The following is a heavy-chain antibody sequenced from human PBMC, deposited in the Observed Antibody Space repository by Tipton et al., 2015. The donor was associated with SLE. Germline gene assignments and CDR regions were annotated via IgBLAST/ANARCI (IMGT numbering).Heavy chain of an antibody. J-gene: IGHJ3*01. CDR3: ASQSHVSSGWPDVFDF. CDR1: GYTFTSYW. D-gene: IGHD6-19*01. Sequence: QLVQSGAEVIKPGESLKISCKASGYTFTSYWIGWVRQLPGKGLEWMGIIYPGDSDTKYSPAFQGQVTISADKSINTAYLQWSSLKASDTAMYYCASQSHVSSGWPDVFDFWGQGTMVTVSS. V-gene: IGHV5-51*03. CDR2: IYPGDSDT.